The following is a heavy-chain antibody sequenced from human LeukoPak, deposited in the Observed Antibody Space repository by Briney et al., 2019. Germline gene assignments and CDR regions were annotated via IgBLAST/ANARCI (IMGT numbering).Heavy chain of an antibody. CDR3: ARVSPNTVTTLQYFDY. D-gene: IGHD4-17*01. CDR1: GFTFSTYG. V-gene: IGHV3-30*03. J-gene: IGHJ4*02. CDR2: ISYDGSNK. Sequence: GGSLRLSCAASGFTFSTYGMHWVRQTPGKGLEWVAVISYDGSNKYYTDSVKGRFTISRDNSKNTLYLQMNSLRAEDTAVYYCARVSPNTVTTLQYFDYWGQGTLVTVSS.